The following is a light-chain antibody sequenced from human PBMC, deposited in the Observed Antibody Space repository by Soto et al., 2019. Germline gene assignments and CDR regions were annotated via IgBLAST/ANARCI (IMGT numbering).Light chain of an antibody. J-gene: IGKJ1*01. CDR3: HQRQSWPRT. CDR2: GAS. Sequence: EIVLTQSPRTLSLSPGERATLSCRASQSLRSTSLAWYQQKPGQAPRLLIYGASNRATGIPDRFSGSGSGTDFTLTISRLEPEDFALYYCHQRQSWPRTFGQGTKVDIK. CDR1: QSLRSTS. V-gene: IGKV3D-20*02.